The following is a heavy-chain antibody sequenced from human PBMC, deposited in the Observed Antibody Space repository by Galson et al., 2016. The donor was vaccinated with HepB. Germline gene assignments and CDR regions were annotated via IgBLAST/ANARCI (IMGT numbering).Heavy chain of an antibody. Sequence: LSLTCAVSSGSIISSNWWSWVRQPPGKGLEWIGEIYYSGSTNYNPSLKSRVTISVDKSKNHVSLSLVSVTAADTAMYYCASYLVQSWAGSDAFDTWGLGTMVTVS. CDR3: ASYLVQSWAGSDAFDT. J-gene: IGHJ3*02. V-gene: IGHV4-4*02. CDR2: IYYSGST. CDR1: SGSIISSNW. D-gene: IGHD6-13*01.